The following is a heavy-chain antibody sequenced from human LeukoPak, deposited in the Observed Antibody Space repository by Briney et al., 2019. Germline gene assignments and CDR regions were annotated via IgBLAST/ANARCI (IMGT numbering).Heavy chain of an antibody. CDR2: LTASGGST. J-gene: IGHJ4*02. CDR3: AKEIWGVPLTLDY. V-gene: IGHV3-23*01. CDR1: GFTFSSYA. D-gene: IGHD3-10*01. Sequence: GGSLRLSCAASGFTFSSYAMSWVRQAPGKGLEWVSALTASGGSTYYADSVKGRFTISRGNSKNMLYLQVNSLRAEDTAVYYCAKEIWGVPLTLDYWGQGILVTVSS.